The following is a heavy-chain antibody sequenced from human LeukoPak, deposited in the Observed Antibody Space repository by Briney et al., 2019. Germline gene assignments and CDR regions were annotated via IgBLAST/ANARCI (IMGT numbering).Heavy chain of an antibody. V-gene: IGHV1-18*04. CDR1: GYTFSDYY. CDR2: ISAYDGNT. CDR3: ARSGASMSLTNFDY. Sequence: ASVKVSCKASGYTFSDYYIHWVRQAPGQGLEWMGWISAYDGNTNYAQKLQGRVTMTTDTSTSTAYMELRSLRSGDTAVYYCARSGASMSLTNFDYWGQGTLVTVSS. J-gene: IGHJ4*02. D-gene: IGHD3-9*01.